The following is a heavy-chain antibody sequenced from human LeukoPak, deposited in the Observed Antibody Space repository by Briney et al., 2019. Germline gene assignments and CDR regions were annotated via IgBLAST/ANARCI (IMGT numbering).Heavy chain of an antibody. D-gene: IGHD3-22*01. CDR3: ARGPAVVARNYYGMDV. CDR1: GGTFSSYA. Sequence: SVTVSCTASGGTFSSYAISWVRQAPGQGLEWMGGIIPIFGTANYAQKFQGRVTITADESTSTAYMELSSLRSEDTAVYYCARGPAVVARNYYGMDVWGQGTTVTVSS. CDR2: IIPIFGTA. J-gene: IGHJ6*02. V-gene: IGHV1-69*13.